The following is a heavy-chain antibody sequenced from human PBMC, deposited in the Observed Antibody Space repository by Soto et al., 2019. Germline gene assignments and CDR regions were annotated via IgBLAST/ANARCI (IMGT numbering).Heavy chain of an antibody. CDR3: ARVYGDCFDY. J-gene: IGHJ4*02. V-gene: IGHV4-61*08. Sequence: SETLSLTCAVSGGSISSGGYSWSWIRQPPGKGLEWIGYIYYSGSTNYNPSLKSRVTISVDTSKNQFSLKLSSVTAADTAVYYCARVYGDCFDYWGQGTLVTVSS. CDR2: IYYSGST. CDR1: GGSISSGGYS. D-gene: IGHD4-17*01.